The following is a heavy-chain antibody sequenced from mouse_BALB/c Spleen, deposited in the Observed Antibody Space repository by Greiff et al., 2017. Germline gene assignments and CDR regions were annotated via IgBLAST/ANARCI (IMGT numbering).Heavy chain of an antibody. V-gene: IGHV2-2*02. CDR1: GFSLTSYG. J-gene: IGHJ4*01. Sequence: VKLVESGPGLVQPSQSLSITCTVSGFSLTSYGVHWVRQSPGKGLEWLGVIWSGGSTDYNAAFISRLSISKDNSKSQVFFKMNSLQANDTAIYYCARLPYYYGNYNAMDYWGQGTSVTVSS. CDR3: ARLPYYYGNYNAMDY. D-gene: IGHD2-1*01. CDR2: IWSGGST.